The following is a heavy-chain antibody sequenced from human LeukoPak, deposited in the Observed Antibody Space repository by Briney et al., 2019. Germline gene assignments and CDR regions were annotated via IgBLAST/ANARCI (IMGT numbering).Heavy chain of an antibody. CDR2: ISSSSSYI. Sequence: GGSLTLSCAASGFTFSSYSMNWVRHAPGGGLEWVSSISSSSSYIYYADSVKGRFTISRDNAKNSLYPQMNSLRAEDTAVYYCARGLLQYYFDYWGQGTLVTVSS. D-gene: IGHD5-24*01. V-gene: IGHV3-21*01. CDR3: ARGLLQYYFDY. CDR1: GFTFSSYS. J-gene: IGHJ4*02.